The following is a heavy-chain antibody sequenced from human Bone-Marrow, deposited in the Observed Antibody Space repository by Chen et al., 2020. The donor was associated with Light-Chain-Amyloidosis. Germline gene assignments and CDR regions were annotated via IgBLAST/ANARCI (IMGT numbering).Heavy chain of an antibody. D-gene: IGHD3-10*01. CDR1: GFNFSSFG. V-gene: IGHV3-23*04. J-gene: IGHJ4*02. CDR3: TRKGGYFDF. Sequence: EVQLVESGGGLVQPGGSLGLSCATPGFNFSSFGMSWVRQAPGKGLEWVSTVSGSTVSTYYAGAVKGRFIISRDNSKSTLYLQMNSLRAGDTAVYFCTRKGGYFDFWGQGSLVTVSS. CDR2: VSGSTVST.